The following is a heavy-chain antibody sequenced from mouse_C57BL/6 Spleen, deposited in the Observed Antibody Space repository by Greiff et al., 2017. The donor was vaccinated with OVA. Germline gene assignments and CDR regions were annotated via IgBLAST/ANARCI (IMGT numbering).Heavy chain of an antibody. J-gene: IGHJ3*01. CDR3: ARLTGTSWFAY. Sequence: QVQLQQPGAELVRPGSSVKLSCKASGYTFTSYWMDWVKQRPGQGLEWIGNIYPSDSENHYNQKFKDKATLTVDKSYSTAYMQLSSLTSEDSAVDYCARLTGTSWFAYWGQGTLVTVSA. CDR2: IYPSDSEN. CDR1: GYTFTSYW. D-gene: IGHD4-1*01. V-gene: IGHV1-61*01.